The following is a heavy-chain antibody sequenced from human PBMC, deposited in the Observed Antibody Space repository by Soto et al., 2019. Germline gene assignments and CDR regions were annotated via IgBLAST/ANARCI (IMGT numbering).Heavy chain of an antibody. CDR3: ARGALGDSSSWYYYYGMDV. V-gene: IGHV3-21*01. CDR2: ISSSSSYI. CDR1: GFTFSSYS. D-gene: IGHD6-13*01. J-gene: IGHJ6*02. Sequence: EVQLVESGGCLVKPGGSLRLSCAASGFTFSSYSMNWVRQAPGKGLEWVSSISSSSSYIYYADSVKGRFTISRDNAKNSLYLQMNSLRAEDTAVYYCARGALGDSSSWYYYYGMDVWGQGTTVTVSS.